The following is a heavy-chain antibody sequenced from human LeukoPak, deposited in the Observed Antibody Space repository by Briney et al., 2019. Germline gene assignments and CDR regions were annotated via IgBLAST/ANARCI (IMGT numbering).Heavy chain of an antibody. V-gene: IGHV1-69*04. D-gene: IGHD2-15*01. CDR2: IIPILGIA. CDR3: ASDIVVVIAAPNGMDV. Sequence: SVKVSFKASGGTLSSYAISGVRQAPGQGLEWMGRIIPILGIATYAQKFQGRVTITADISTSTAYMELSSRRSEDTAVYYCASDIVVVIAAPNGMDVWGQGTTVTVSS. CDR1: GGTLSSYA. J-gene: IGHJ6*02.